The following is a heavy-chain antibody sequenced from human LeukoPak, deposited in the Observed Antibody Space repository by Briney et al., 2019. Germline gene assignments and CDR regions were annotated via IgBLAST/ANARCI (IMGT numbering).Heavy chain of an antibody. J-gene: IGHJ4*02. CDR1: GGSISSYY. CDR2: IYSSGST. CDR3: ARRAGDGYNFDY. D-gene: IGHD5-24*01. V-gene: IGHV4-59*08. Sequence: SETLSLTCTVSGGSISSYYWSWIRQPPGKGLEWIGYIYSSGSTHYNPSLKSRVTISVDTSKNQFSLKLSSVTAADTAVYYCARRAGDGYNFDYWGQGTLVTVSS.